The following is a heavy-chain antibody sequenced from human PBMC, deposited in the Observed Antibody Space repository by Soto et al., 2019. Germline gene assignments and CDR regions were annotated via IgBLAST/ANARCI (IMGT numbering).Heavy chain of an antibody. J-gene: IGHJ5*02. Sequence: ASVKVSCKASGYTFTTYGVSWVRQAPGQGLELMGWISAHNGDTKYAQKFQGRLTLTTDTSTSTVYMELRSLSSDDTAIYYCARVSIVVSAALTTYDPWGQGTLVTVYS. CDR3: ARVSIVVSAALTTYDP. CDR2: ISAHNGDT. D-gene: IGHD2-2*01. V-gene: IGHV1-18*04. CDR1: GYTFTTYG.